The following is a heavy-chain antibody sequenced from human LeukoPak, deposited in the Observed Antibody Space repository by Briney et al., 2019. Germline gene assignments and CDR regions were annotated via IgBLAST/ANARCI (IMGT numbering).Heavy chain of an antibody. D-gene: IGHD6-19*01. Sequence: GGSLRLSCAASGFTFSNYAMHWVRQAPGKGLEWVAVIGYDGKYKHYADSVKGRFSISRDRSKTTVDLEMSSLRTDDTAVYYCARGSGWFFDTWGLGTLVTVSS. CDR2: IGYDGKYK. J-gene: IGHJ4*02. V-gene: IGHV3-30*04. CDR3: ARGSGWFFDT. CDR1: GFTFSNYA.